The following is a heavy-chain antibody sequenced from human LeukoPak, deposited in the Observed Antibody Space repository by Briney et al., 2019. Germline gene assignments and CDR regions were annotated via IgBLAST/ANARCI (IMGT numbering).Heavy chain of an antibody. Sequence: PGGSLRLSCAAPGFTFSSYAMSWVRQAPGKGLEWVSAISGSGGSTYYADSVKGRFTLSRDNSKNTLYLQMNSLRAEDTAVYYCAKAGGGYSYGSWSYWGQGTLVTVSS. CDR2: ISGSGGST. D-gene: IGHD5-18*01. CDR1: GFTFSSYA. J-gene: IGHJ4*02. CDR3: AKAGGGYSYGSWSY. V-gene: IGHV3-23*01.